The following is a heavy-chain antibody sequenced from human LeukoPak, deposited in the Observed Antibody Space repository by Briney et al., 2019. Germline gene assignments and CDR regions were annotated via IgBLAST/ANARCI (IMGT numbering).Heavy chain of an antibody. D-gene: IGHD6-19*01. Sequence: PGGSLRLSCAASGFTFSSYAMSWVRQAPGKGLEWVSGISGSGGSTYYADSVKGRFTISRVNSRNTLYLQMNSLRADDTAVYYCTKHRLGVRGWYATDYWGQGTLVSVSS. CDR1: GFTFSSYA. V-gene: IGHV3-23*01. J-gene: IGHJ4*02. CDR2: ISGSGGST. CDR3: TKHRLGVRGWYATDY.